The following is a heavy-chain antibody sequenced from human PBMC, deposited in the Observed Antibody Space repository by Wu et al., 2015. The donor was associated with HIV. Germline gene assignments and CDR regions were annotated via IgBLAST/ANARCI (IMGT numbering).Heavy chain of an antibody. CDR3: ARPYSGYAYDIFDI. J-gene: IGHJ3*02. V-gene: IGHV1-46*01. CDR1: GYTFTNYY. Sequence: QVQLVQSGNEVKKPGASVKISCKTSGYTFTNYYMHWVRQARGQGFEWMGKIIPVFDTTKYAQKFQSRVTITADESTSTVFMELSSLKSDDTAVYYCARPYSGYAYDIFDIWGQGTMVTVSS. CDR2: IIPVFDTT. D-gene: IGHD5-12*01.